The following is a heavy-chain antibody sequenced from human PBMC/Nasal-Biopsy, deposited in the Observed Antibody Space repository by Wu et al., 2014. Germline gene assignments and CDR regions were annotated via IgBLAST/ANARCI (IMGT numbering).Heavy chain of an antibody. D-gene: IGHD1-1*01. CDR1: EFTFSSFA. CDR3: AKYNNREYFED. J-gene: IGHJ4*02. CDR2: ISGSGVAT. V-gene: IGHV3-23*01. Sequence: LRLSCAASEFTFSSFALGWVRQAPGKGLEWVSGISGSGVATYYADSVEGRFTISRDNSKNTLYLQMSSLRAEDTAVYYCAKYNNREYFEDWGQGTLVTVSS.